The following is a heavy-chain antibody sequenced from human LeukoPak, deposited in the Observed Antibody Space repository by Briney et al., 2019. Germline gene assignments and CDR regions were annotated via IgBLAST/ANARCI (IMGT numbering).Heavy chain of an antibody. CDR3: VRDFSNYVAFFDS. J-gene: IGHJ4*02. D-gene: IGHD4-11*01. V-gene: IGHV3-30*02. Sequence: GGSLRLSCATSGFTFRNHGMHWVRHAPGKGLEWVAFIRYDELQDYYADSVRGRFTISRDNLKSALYLQMGSLRPEDTAMYYCVRDFSNYVAFFDSWGQGVLVTVSS. CDR1: GFTFRNHG. CDR2: IRYDELQD.